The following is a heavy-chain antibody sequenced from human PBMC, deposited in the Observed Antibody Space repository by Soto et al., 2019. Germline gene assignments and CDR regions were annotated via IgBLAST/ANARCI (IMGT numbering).Heavy chain of an antibody. CDR1: GFTFSSYG. CDR2: ISNDGSKE. V-gene: IGHV3-30*03. Sequence: QVRLVESGGGVVQPGRSLRLSCAASGFTFSSYGMHWVRQAPGKGLEWVAVISNDGSKEYYAASVKGRFTISRDNSKNMLFLQMNSLRAEDTAVYYCADPGSTDLDVCGQGTTVTVSS. CDR3: ADPGSTDLDV. D-gene: IGHD3-10*01. J-gene: IGHJ6*02.